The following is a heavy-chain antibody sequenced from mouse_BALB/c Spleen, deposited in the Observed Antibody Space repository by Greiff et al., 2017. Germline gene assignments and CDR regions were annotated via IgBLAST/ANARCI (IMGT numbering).Heavy chain of an antibody. CDR1: GYTFTSYY. Sequence: VQLQQPGAELVKPGASVKLSCKASGYTFTSYYMYWVKQRPGQGLEWIGGINPSNGGTNFNEKFKSKATLTVDKSSSTAYMQLSSLTSEDSAVYYCTRSNPMDYWGQGTSVTVSS. J-gene: IGHJ4*01. CDR2: INPSNGGT. V-gene: IGHV1S81*02. CDR3: TRSNPMDY.